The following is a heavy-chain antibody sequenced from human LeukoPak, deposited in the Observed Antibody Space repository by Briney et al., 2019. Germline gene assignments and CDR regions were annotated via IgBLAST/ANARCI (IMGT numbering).Heavy chain of an antibody. J-gene: IGHJ6*03. CDR1: GGTFSSYA. V-gene: IGHV1-69*13. CDR3: AMRAPAAYYYYYYMDV. Sequence: GASVKVSCKASGGTFSSYAISWVRQAPGQGLEWMGGIIPIFGTANYAQKFQGRVTITADESTSTAYMELSSLRSEDTAVYYCAMRAPAAYYYYYYMDVWGKGTTVTVSS. CDR2: IIPIFGTA. D-gene: IGHD2-2*01.